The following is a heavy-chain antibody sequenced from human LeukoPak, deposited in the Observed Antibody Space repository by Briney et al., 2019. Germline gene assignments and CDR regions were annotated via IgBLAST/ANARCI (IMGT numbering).Heavy chain of an antibody. V-gene: IGHV4-4*07. CDR3: ARDNMVRVWATWYFDL. CDR2: IYTSGST. J-gene: IGHJ2*01. CDR1: GGSISSYY. Sequence: AETLSLTCTVSGGSISSYYWIWIRQPAGKGLEWIGRIYTSGSTNYHPSLKRRVPMSVDTVKNQFSLKLSAVTAADTAVYYCARDNMVRVWATWYFDLWGRGTLVTVSS. D-gene: IGHD3-10*01.